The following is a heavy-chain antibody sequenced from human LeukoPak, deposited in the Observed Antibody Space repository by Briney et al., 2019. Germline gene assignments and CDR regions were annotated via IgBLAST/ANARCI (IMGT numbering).Heavy chain of an antibody. V-gene: IGHV3-23*01. CDR1: GFTFSSYA. Sequence: GGSLRLSCAASGFTFSSYAMSWVRQAPGKGLEWVSAISGSGGSTYYADSVKGRFTISRDNSKNTLYLQMNSLRAEDTAVYYCAKDGPATSDQGRGYFDYWGQGALVTVSS. D-gene: IGHD2-2*01. J-gene: IGHJ4*02. CDR2: ISGSGGST. CDR3: AKDGPATSDQGRGYFDY.